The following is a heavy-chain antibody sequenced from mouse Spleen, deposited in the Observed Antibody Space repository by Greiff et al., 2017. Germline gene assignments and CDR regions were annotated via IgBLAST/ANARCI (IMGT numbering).Heavy chain of an antibody. D-gene: IGHD1-2*01. Sequence: EVKLVESGGGLVKPGGSLKLSCAASGFTFSDYGMHWVRQAPEKGLEWVAYISSGSSTIYYADTVKGRFTISRDNAKNTLFLQMTSLRSEDTAMYYCARNGRLHNWYFDVWGAGTTVTVSS. J-gene: IGHJ1*01. CDR2: ISSGSSTI. CDR3: ARNGRLHNWYFDV. CDR1: GFTFSDYG. V-gene: IGHV5-17*01.